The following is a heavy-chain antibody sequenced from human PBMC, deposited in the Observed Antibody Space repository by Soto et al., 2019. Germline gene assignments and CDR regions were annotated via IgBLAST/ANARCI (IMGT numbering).Heavy chain of an antibody. D-gene: IGHD1-26*01. V-gene: IGHV3-23*01. CDR3: AKGKGVGATPDGANC. Sequence: EVQVLESGGGLVQPGGSLRLSCAASGFTFSRYGMNWVRQAPGKGLEWVSGVRSDGDTTYNADSVKGRLTVSRDNFRNTVDLQMNNLRVEDTAVYYCAKGKGVGATPDGANCWGQGTLVTVSP. CDR1: GFTFSRYG. CDR2: VRSDGDTT. J-gene: IGHJ4*02.